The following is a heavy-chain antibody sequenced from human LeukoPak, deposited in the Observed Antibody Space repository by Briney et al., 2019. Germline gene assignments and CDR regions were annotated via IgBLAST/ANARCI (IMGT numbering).Heavy chain of an antibody. Sequence: PGGSLRLSCAASGFTFSSYGMHWVRQAPGKGLEWVAVISYDGSNKYYADSVKGRFTISRDNSKNTLYLQMNSLRAEDTALYYCAKEMAAGGADAFDIWGQGTMVTVSS. D-gene: IGHD6-13*01. V-gene: IGHV3-30*18. CDR1: GFTFSSYG. CDR2: ISYDGSNK. CDR3: AKEMAAGGADAFDI. J-gene: IGHJ3*02.